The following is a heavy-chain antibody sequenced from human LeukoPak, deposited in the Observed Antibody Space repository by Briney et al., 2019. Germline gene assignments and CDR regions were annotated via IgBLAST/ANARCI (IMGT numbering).Heavy chain of an antibody. Sequence: GGSLRLSCAASGLTVSSNYMSWVRQAPGKGLEWVSAISSSSTYIYYADSVKGRFTISRDNAKNSLYLQMNSLRAEDTAVYYCARVHSGWYYYYYMDVWGKGTTVTVSS. J-gene: IGHJ6*03. CDR3: ARVHSGWYYYYYMDV. V-gene: IGHV3-21*01. CDR1: GLTVSSNY. D-gene: IGHD6-19*01. CDR2: ISSSSTYI.